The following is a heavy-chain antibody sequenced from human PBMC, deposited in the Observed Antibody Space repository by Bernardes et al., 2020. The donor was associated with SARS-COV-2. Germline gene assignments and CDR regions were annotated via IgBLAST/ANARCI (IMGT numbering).Heavy chain of an antibody. D-gene: IGHD2-15*01. V-gene: IGHV4-4*02. CDR2: IYHSGAT. CDR3: ARDSSVSSRGYFDY. Sequence: LETLSLTCGVSGGSIGSNNWWSWVRQSPGKGLEWIGEIYHSGATYYNPSLGSRVTISVDLSKNLMSLTLTSVTAADTAVYYCARDSSVSSRGYFDYWGRGILATVSS. CDR1: GGSIGSNNW. J-gene: IGHJ4*02.